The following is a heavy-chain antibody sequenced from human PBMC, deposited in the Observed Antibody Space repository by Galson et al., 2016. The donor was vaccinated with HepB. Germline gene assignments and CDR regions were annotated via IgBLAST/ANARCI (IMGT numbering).Heavy chain of an antibody. CDR3: AKGPTSYFYGVDV. J-gene: IGHJ6*02. V-gene: IGHV3-30*18. CDR1: GFTFTTHG. CDR2: ISYDGSNK. Sequence: SLRLSCAASGFTFTTHGMHWVRQAPGKGLEWVAVISYDGSNKYYADSVKGRFTISRDNSKNTLNLQMNSLRADDMAVYYCAKGPTSYFYGVDVWGQGTTVTVSS.